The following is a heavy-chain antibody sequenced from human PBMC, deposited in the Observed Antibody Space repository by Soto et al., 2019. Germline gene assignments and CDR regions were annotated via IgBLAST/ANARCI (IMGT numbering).Heavy chain of an antibody. CDR1: GFTFSSYS. CDR2: ISSSSSTI. D-gene: IGHD6-19*01. V-gene: IGHV3-48*01. CDR3: ARGGVFQSRGWLVNFDY. J-gene: IGHJ4*02. Sequence: EVQLVESGGGLVQPGGSLRLSCAASGFTFSSYSMNWVRQAPGKGLEWVSYISSSSSTIYYADSVKGRFTISRDNATNSLYLQMNILGAEDTAVYYCARGGVFQSRGWLVNFDYWGQGTLVTVSS.